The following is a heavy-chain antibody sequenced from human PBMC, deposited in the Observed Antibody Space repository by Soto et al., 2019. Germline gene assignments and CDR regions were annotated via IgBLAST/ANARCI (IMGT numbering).Heavy chain of an antibody. V-gene: IGHV3-53*01. CDR2: IYSGGST. Sequence: RGSLPLSCASYGFTVSTNYMSWVRQAPGKGLEWVSVIYSGGSTYYADSVKGRFTSSRDNSKNTLYLQMNSLRAEDTAVYYCARADRGYYYGMDFWGQGTTVTGSS. CDR3: ARADRGYYYGMDF. CDR1: GFTVSTNY. J-gene: IGHJ6*02.